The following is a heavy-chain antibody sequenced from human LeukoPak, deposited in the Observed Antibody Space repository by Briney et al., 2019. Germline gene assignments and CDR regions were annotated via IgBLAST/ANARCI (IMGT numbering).Heavy chain of an antibody. CDR1: GGSISSYC. CDR3: AAYSSSWAAGRTRNDY. V-gene: IGHV4-59*01. D-gene: IGHD6-13*01. J-gene: IGHJ4*02. Sequence: SETLSLACTVSGGSISSYCWSWIRQPPGKGLEWIGYIYYSGSTDSNPSLKSRVTISVDTSKNQFSLKLRSVTAADTAVYYCAAYSSSWAAGRTRNDYWGQGTLVTVSS. CDR2: IYYSGST.